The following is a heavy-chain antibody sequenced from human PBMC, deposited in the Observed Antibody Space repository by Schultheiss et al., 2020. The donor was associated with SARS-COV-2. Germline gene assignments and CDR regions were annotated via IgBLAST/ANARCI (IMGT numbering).Heavy chain of an antibody. CDR1: GFTFSNAW. CDR3: ARVLGPFDY. J-gene: IGHJ4*02. Sequence: GGSLRLSCAASGFTFSNAWMSWVRQAPGKGLEWVAVISYDGSNKYYADSVKGRFTISRDNAKNSLYLQMNSLRAEDTAVYYCARVLGPFDYWGQGTLVTVSS. V-gene: IGHV3-30-3*01. D-gene: IGHD1-26*01. CDR2: ISYDGSNK.